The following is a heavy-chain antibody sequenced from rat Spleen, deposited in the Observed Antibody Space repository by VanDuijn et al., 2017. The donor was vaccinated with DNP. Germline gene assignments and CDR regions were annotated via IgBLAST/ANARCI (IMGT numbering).Heavy chain of an antibody. Sequence: EVQLVESGGGVVQPGRSLKLSCVASGFTFSDYAMAWVRQAPKKGLEWVATISYDGTRTYYRDSVKGRFTISRDNAKNTLYLQMNSLRSEDMATYYCVRWNSGHFDYWGQGVMVPVSS. D-gene: IGHD4-3*01. CDR3: VRWNSGHFDY. J-gene: IGHJ2*01. CDR1: GFTFSDYA. V-gene: IGHV5-17*01. CDR2: ISYDGTRT.